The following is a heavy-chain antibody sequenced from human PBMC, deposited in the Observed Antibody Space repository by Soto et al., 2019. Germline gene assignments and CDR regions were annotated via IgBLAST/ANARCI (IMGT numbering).Heavy chain of an antibody. Sequence: EVPLLESGGGLVQPGESLRLSCAASGFTFSSYAMTWVRQAPGKGLEWVSSISGSGDYTYFADSVKGRFTISRDNSKDTLYLQMSSLRVGETAIYYCAQDSRRHPKGWFAPWGQGPLVTVSS. J-gene: IGHJ5*02. CDR3: AQDSRRHPKGWFAP. CDR2: ISGSGDYT. V-gene: IGHV3-23*01. CDR1: GFTFSSYA.